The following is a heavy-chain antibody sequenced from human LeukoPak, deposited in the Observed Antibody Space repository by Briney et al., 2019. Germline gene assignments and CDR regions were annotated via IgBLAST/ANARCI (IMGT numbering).Heavy chain of an antibody. V-gene: IGHV1-46*01. CDR2: KNPIDGST. Sequence: GASVTVSCKASGYTFTSYYMHWVQQAPRQGVEWMDIKNPIDGSTQYEQNFQGRVTMTSEQSTSMVYMELSSLRSEDTSVYYCARDPRPSYDSSDYYLTGVYWGQGTLVTVSS. J-gene: IGHJ4*02. CDR3: ARDPRPSYDSSDYYLTGVY. D-gene: IGHD3-22*01. CDR1: GYTFTSYY.